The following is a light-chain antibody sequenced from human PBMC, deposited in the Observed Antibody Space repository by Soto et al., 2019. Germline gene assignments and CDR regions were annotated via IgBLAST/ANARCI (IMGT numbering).Light chain of an antibody. CDR1: SSDVGGYNY. V-gene: IGLV2-11*01. J-gene: IGLJ1*01. CDR3: CSYAGTFTYV. Sequence: QSALTQPRSVSGSPGQSVTISCTGTSSDVGGYNYVSWFQQHPGKAPKLMIYAVTERPSGVPDRFSGSKSGNTASLTISGLQAEEEADYYCCSYAGTFTYVFGTGTKVTVL. CDR2: AVT.